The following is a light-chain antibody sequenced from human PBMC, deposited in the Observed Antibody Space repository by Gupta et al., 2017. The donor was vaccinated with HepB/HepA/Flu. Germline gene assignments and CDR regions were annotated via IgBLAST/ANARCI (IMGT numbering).Light chain of an antibody. V-gene: IGKV3-11*01. CDR3: QQRNDWPPGA. J-gene: IGKJ1*01. CDR1: QSVSNY. CDR2: DTS. Sequence: EIVLTQSPATLSLSPGERATLSCRASQSVSNYLTWYQQKPGQAPRLLIYDTSSRDTGIPARFRGSGYGTDFTLTISSREPEDFAVYYCQQRNDWPPGAFGQGTKVEIK.